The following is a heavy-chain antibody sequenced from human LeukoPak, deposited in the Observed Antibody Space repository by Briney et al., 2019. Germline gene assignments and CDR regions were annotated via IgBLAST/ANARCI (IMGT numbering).Heavy chain of an antibody. V-gene: IGHV3-21*05. CDR2: ISSSSSYI. CDR1: GFTFSSYE. CDR3: ARDYCSGGSCYQGWFDP. D-gene: IGHD2-15*01. J-gene: IGHJ5*02. Sequence: PGGSLRLSCAASGFTFSSYEMNWVRQAPGKGLEWVSYISSSSSYIYYADSVKGRFTISRDNAKNSLYLQMNSLRAEDTAVYYCARDYCSGGSCYQGWFDPWGQGTLVTVSS.